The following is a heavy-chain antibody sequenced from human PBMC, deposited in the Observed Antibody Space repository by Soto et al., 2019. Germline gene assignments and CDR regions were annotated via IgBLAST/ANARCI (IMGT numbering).Heavy chain of an antibody. CDR3: ASLGPTIDF. J-gene: IGHJ4*02. D-gene: IGHD1-26*01. CDR2: IYATGST. Sequence: PSETLSLTCAVSGGSIYSYYWNWIRQPAGKGLEWIGRIYATGSTNYSPSLKSRVTMSVDTSKNRLSLKLSSVTAADTAFYYCASLGPTIDFWGQGTLVTVSS. CDR1: GGSIYSYY. V-gene: IGHV4-4*07.